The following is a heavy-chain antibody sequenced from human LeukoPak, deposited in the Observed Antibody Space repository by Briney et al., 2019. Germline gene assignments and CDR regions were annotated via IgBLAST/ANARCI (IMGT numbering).Heavy chain of an antibody. CDR1: GGSINSFF. V-gene: IGHV4-4*07. CDR3: ARGYSSLLQSYDAFDI. J-gene: IGHJ3*02. CDR2: IYPSGST. Sequence: SETLSLTCTVSGGSINSFFWSWIRQPAGRGLEWIGRIYPSGSTNYNPSLNSRVTMSVDTSKNQFSLKLSSVTAADTAVYYCARGYSSLLQSYDAFDIWGQGTMVTVSS. D-gene: IGHD6-13*01.